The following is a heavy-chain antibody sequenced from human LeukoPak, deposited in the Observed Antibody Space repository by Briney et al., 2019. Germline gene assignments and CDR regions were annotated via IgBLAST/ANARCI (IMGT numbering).Heavy chain of an antibody. Sequence: GGSLRLSCAASGFTFSSYEMNWVRQAPGKGLEWVAVISYDDRNKYYADSVKGRFTISRDNSKNTLYLQMNSLRAEDTAVYYCARDNNGDYWGQGTLVTVSS. CDR3: ARDNNGDY. V-gene: IGHV3-30*04. CDR1: GFTFSSYE. CDR2: ISYDDRNK. D-gene: IGHD1/OR15-1a*01. J-gene: IGHJ4*02.